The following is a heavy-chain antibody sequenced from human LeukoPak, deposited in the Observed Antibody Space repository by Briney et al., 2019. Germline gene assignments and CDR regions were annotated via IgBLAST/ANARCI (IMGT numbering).Heavy chain of an antibody. V-gene: IGHV1-69*13. CDR1: GGTFSSYA. CDR2: IIPIFGTA. CDR3: ARDDSSSSTEEFDY. Sequence: ASVKVSCKASGGTFSSYAISWVRQAPGQGLEWMGGIIPIFGTANYAQKFQGRVTITAGESTSTAYMELSSLRSEDTAVYYCARDDSSSSTEEFDYWGQGTLVTVSS. J-gene: IGHJ4*02. D-gene: IGHD6-6*01.